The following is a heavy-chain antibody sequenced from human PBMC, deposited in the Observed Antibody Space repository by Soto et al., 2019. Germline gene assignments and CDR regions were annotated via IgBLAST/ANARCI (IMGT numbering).Heavy chain of an antibody. D-gene: IGHD1-26*01. CDR3: AKDWVGGSNRYYLEY. CDR1: GFTFSDYG. CDR2: LSHHSYKK. Sequence: QVLLVESGGGVVQPGRSLRLSCAASGFTFSDYGLHWVRQAPGKGLEWVAFLSHHSYKKYYAVSMKGRFTVSRDNSKNTLYLQMNSLRTEDTAVYYCAKDWVGGSNRYYLEYWGQGTPVTVSS. V-gene: IGHV3-30*18. J-gene: IGHJ4*02.